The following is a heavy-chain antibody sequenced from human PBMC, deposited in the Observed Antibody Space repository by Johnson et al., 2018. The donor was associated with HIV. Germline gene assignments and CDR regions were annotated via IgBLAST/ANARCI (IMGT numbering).Heavy chain of an antibody. CDR1: GFIFSDYY. J-gene: IGHJ3*02. Sequence: EVQLVESGGGLVRPGGSLRLSCAASGFIFSDYYMSWVRQAPGKGLAWVSVIYSGGSTYYADSVKGRFTISRDNSKNTLYLQMNSLRAEDTAVYYCARRYCSSTSCYKGRAFDIWGQGTMVTVSS. CDR2: IYSGGST. V-gene: IGHV3-66*01. CDR3: ARRYCSSTSCYKGRAFDI. D-gene: IGHD2-2*02.